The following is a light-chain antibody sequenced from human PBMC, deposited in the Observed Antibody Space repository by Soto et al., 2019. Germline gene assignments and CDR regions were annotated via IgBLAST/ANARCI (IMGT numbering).Light chain of an antibody. CDR1: QDISSY. CDR3: QRLSDYPIT. V-gene: IGKV1-9*01. J-gene: IGKJ5*01. Sequence: GDRVTLTCRASQDISSYLAWYQQKPGKAPKFLLYAAATLRVGVPSRFSESGSGTEFTLTISSLQPEDSATYYCQRLSDYPITFGQGTRLEIK. CDR2: AAA.